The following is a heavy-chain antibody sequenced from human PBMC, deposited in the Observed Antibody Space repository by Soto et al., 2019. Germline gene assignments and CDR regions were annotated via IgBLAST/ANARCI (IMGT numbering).Heavy chain of an antibody. V-gene: IGHV3-15*01. D-gene: IGHD2-2*01. J-gene: IGHJ6*03. Sequence: GGSLRLSCAASGFTFSNAWMSWVRQAPGKGLEWVGRIKSKTDGGTTDYAAPVKGRFTISRDDSKNTLYLQMNSLKTEDTAVYYCTTDLVVVVRYYYYMDVWGKGTTVTVSS. CDR3: TTDLVVVVRYYYYMDV. CDR2: IKSKTDGGTT. CDR1: GFTFSNAW.